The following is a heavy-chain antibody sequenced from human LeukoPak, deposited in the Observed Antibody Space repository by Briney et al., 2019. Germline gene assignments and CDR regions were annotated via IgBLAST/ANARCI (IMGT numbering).Heavy chain of an antibody. Sequence: ASVKVSCKASGYTFTGYYMHWVRQAPGQGLEWMGWINPNSGGTNYAQKFQGRVTMTRDTSISTAYMELSRLRSDDTAVYYCARGRSMVRGALPYYFDYWGQGTLVTVSS. J-gene: IGHJ4*02. CDR3: ARGRSMVRGALPYYFDY. V-gene: IGHV1-2*02. D-gene: IGHD3-10*01. CDR2: INPNSGGT. CDR1: GYTFTGYY.